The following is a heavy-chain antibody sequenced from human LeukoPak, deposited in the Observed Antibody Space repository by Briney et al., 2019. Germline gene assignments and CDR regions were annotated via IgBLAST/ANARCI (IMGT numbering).Heavy chain of an antibody. CDR1: GFTFSDHY. V-gene: IGHV3-23*01. Sequence: GGSLRLSCAASGFTFSDHYMDWVRQAPGKGLEWVSAISGSGGSTYYADSVKGRFTISRDNSKNTLYLQMNSLRAEDTAVYYCAKHPGGQQLAQTVDYWGQGTLVTVSS. CDR3: AKHPGGQQLAQTVDY. D-gene: IGHD6-13*01. J-gene: IGHJ4*02. CDR2: ISGSGGST.